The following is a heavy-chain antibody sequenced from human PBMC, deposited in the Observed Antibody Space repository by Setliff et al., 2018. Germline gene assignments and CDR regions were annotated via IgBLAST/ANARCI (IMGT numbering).Heavy chain of an antibody. CDR2: ISVYSGNT. D-gene: IGHD3-10*01. CDR1: GYTFSSYA. J-gene: IGHJ4*02. Sequence: ASVKVSCKASGYTFSSYAISWVRQAPGQGLEWLGWISVYSGNTDYAQNFQGRVTMTADTSTSTAYMELRSLTSDDTAIYYCARRPRAVYGSGRRNWFLDYWGQGTLVTVSS. CDR3: ARRPRAVYGSGRRNWFLDY. V-gene: IGHV1-18*01.